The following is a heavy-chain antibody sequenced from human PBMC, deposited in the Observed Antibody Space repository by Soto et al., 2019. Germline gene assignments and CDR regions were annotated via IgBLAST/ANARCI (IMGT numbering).Heavy chain of an antibody. V-gene: IGHV4-61*01. D-gene: IGHD6-19*01. CDR3: ARDQGYSSGWYYYYYGMDV. Sequence: SETMSLTCTVSDGSIGSGSYYCSWIRQPPGKGLEWIGYIYYSGSTNYNPSLKSRVTISVDTSKNQFSLKLSSVTAADTAVYYCARDQGYSSGWYYYYYGMDVWGQGTTVTVSS. CDR1: DGSIGSGSYY. CDR2: IYYSGST. J-gene: IGHJ6*02.